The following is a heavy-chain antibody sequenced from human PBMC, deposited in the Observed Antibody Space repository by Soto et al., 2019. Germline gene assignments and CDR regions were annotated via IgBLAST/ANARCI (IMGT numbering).Heavy chain of an antibody. CDR1: GYTFSTHG. V-gene: IGHV1-18*01. Sequence: QVQLVQSGPEVKKPGASVKVSCRASGYTFSTHGLSWVRQAPGQGLEWMGWITPYNGNTNYEQKLRGRLTMTTDTSTNTGYMEVRSLRSDDTAVYYCARFRDCTGSTCVPSFGFDLWGPGTVVTVSS. J-gene: IGHJ3*01. CDR2: ITPYNGNT. D-gene: IGHD2-8*02. CDR3: ARFRDCTGSTCVPSFGFDL.